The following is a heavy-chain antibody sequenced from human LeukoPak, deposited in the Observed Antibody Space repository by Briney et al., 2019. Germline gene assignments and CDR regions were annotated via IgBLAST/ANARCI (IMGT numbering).Heavy chain of an antibody. D-gene: IGHD3-10*01. CDR3: ARDEEFYYYMDV. CDR1: GGSISSGSYY. CDR2: IYTSGST. V-gene: IGHV4-61*02. Sequence: KPSQTLSLTCTVSGGSISSGSYYWSWIRQPAGKGLEWIGRIYTSGSTNYNPSLKSRVTISVDTSKNQFSLKLSSVTAADTAVYYCARDEEFYYYMDVWGKGTTVTVS. J-gene: IGHJ6*03.